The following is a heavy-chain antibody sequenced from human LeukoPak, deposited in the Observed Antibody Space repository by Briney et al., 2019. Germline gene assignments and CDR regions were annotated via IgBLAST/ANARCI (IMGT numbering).Heavy chain of an antibody. D-gene: IGHD3-10*01. CDR3: TTTNVLLWFGELFEGDY. CDR1: GFTFSNAW. CDR2: IKSKTDGGTT. Sequence: GGSLRLSCAASGFTFSNAWMSWVRQAPGKGLEWVGRIKSKTDGGTTDYAAPVKGRFTISRDDSKNTLYLQMNSLKTEDTAVYYCTTTNVLLWFGELFEGDYWGQGTLVTVSS. V-gene: IGHV3-15*01. J-gene: IGHJ4*02.